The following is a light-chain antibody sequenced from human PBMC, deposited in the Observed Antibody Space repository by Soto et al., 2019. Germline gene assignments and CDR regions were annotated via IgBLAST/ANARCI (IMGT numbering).Light chain of an antibody. Sequence: EIMMTQSPATLSVSPGERATLSCRASQSVGSDLAWYQQKPGQAPRLLIYDASNRATGIPARFSGSGSGTDFTLTISRLEPEDFAVYYCQQYGSSPPRTFGQGTKGGYQ. V-gene: IGKV3-20*01. CDR1: QSVGSD. J-gene: IGKJ1*01. CDR2: DAS. CDR3: QQYGSSPPRT.